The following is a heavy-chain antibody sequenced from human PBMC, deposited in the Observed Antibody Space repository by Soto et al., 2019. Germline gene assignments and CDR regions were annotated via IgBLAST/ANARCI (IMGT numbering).Heavy chain of an antibody. CDR2: VIGSGVNV. V-gene: IGHV3-23*01. CDR1: GFTFSNYA. D-gene: IGHD3-10*01. Sequence: GSLRHSCTASGFTFSNYAINGVRLAPGKRLEWVSSVIGSGVNVFYADSVKGRFTISRDNSKNTVYLEMNSLRADDTAEYFCAKGSAFECKGAICYPFDHWGRGTLVTVSS. J-gene: IGHJ4*02. CDR3: AKGSAFECKGAICYPFDH.